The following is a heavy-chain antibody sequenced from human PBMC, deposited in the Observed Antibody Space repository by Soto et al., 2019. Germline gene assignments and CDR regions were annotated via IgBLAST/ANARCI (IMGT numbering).Heavy chain of an antibody. D-gene: IGHD2-15*01. Sequence: SETLSLTCTVSGGSISSCGYYWSWIRQHPGKGLEWIGYIYYSGSTYYNPSLKSRVTISVDTSKNQFSLKLSSVTAADTAVYYCARGGVRKIVVVVAAETWLDPWGKGTLVTVAS. J-gene: IGHJ5*02. V-gene: IGHV4-31*03. CDR2: IYYSGST. CDR3: ARGGVRKIVVVVAAETWLDP. CDR1: GGSISSCGYY.